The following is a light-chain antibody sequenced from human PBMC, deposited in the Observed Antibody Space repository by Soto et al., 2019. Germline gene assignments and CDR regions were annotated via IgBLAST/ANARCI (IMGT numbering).Light chain of an antibody. CDR2: WAS. J-gene: IGKJ4*01. CDR1: QSVLYSSNNKNY. Sequence: DILMTQSPASLAVSLGERATINCKSSQSVLYSSNNKNYLAWYQQKPGQPPKLLIYWASTRESGVPDRFSGSGSGTDFTLTISSLQAEDVAVYYCQQYYSTPFTFGGGTKVDIK. V-gene: IGKV4-1*01. CDR3: QQYYSTPFT.